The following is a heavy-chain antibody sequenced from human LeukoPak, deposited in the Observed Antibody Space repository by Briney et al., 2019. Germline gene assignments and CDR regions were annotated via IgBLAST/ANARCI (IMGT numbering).Heavy chain of an antibody. CDR1: GFTFGTYA. CDR2: ISGSGGST. J-gene: IGHJ3*02. V-gene: IGHV3-23*01. CDR3: ARESYGSGHCAAFGI. Sequence: PGGSLRLSCAASGFTFGTYAMSWVRQAPGKGLEWISAISGSGGSTYYADSVKGRFTISRDNSDNTLYVQMNSLRVEDTAVYYCARESYGSGHCAAFGIWGQGTLVTVSS. D-gene: IGHD3-16*01.